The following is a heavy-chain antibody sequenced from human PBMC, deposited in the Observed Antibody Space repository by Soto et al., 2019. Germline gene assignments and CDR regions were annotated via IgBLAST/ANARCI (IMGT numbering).Heavy chain of an antibody. CDR2: ITSKIAGGTT. D-gene: IGHD2-21*01. Sequence: EVQLVESGGGLVQPGGSLRLSCAASGFTFSNGWMSWVRQAPGKGLEWVGRITSKIAGGTTDYSAPVKGRFTISRDDSIDTMYLQINSLRTEDTAVYYCTTDATQTFCDGGPCYAVQTKMHDSWGQGTRVTVSS. CDR3: TTDATQTFCDGGPCYAVQTKMHDS. J-gene: IGHJ4*02. V-gene: IGHV3-15*01. CDR1: GFTFSNGW.